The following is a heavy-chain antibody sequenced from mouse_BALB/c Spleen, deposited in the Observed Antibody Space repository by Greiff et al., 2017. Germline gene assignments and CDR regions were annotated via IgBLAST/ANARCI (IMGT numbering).Heavy chain of an antibody. D-gene: IGHD1-2*01. Sequence: EVQGVESGGGLVQPGGSLKLSCAASGFTFSSYGMSWVRQTPDKRLELVATINSNGGSTYYPDSVKGRFTISRDNAKNTLYLQMSSLKSEDTAMYYCARGLLRLLYWYFDVWGAGTTVTVSS. CDR1: GFTFSSYG. CDR2: INSNGGST. J-gene: IGHJ1*01. CDR3: ARGLLRLLYWYFDV. V-gene: IGHV5-6-3*01.